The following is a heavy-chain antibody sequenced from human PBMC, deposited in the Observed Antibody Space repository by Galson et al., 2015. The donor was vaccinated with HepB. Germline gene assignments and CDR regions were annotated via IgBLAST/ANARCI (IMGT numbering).Heavy chain of an antibody. CDR1: GFTFSGSA. CDR2: IRSKANSYAT. CDR3: TSPSSLWFGELWAFDI. D-gene: IGHD3-10*01. Sequence: SLRLSCAASGFTFSGSAMHWVRQASGKGLEWVGRIRSKANSYATAYAASVKGRFTISRDDSKNTAYLQMNSLKTEDTAVYYCTSPSSLWFGELWAFDIWGQGTMVTVSS. J-gene: IGHJ3*02. V-gene: IGHV3-73*01.